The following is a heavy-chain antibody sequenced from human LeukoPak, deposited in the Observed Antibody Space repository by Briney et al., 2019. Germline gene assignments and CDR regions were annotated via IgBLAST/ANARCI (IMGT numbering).Heavy chain of an antibody. V-gene: IGHV4-34*01. CDR1: GFTFSSYA. D-gene: IGHD3-22*01. CDR3: ARRQDYYDSSGYYFGDPYYFDY. Sequence: GSLRLSCAASGFTFSSYAMSWVRQAPGKGLEWIGEINHSGSTNYNPSLKSRVTISVDTSKNQFSLKLSSVTAADTAVYYCARRQDYYDSSGYYFGDPYYFDYWGQGTLVTVSS. CDR2: INHSGST. J-gene: IGHJ4*02.